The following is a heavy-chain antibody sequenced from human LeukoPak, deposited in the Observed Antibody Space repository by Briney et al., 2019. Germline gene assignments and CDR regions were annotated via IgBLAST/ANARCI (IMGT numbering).Heavy chain of an antibody. V-gene: IGHV3-23*01. CDR1: GFTFSSYA. D-gene: IGHD3-22*01. Sequence: GGSLRLSCAASGFTFSSYAMSWVRQAPGKGLEWVSAISGSGGSTYYADSVKGRFTISRDNSKNTLYLQMNSLRDEDTAVYYCAKTGRSGYYDSSGYSDDALDIWGQGTMVTVSS. CDR2: ISGSGGST. CDR3: AKTGRSGYYDSSGYSDDALDI. J-gene: IGHJ3*02.